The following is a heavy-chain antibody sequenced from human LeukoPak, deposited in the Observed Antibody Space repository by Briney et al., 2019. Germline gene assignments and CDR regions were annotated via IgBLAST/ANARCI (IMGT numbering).Heavy chain of an antibody. V-gene: IGHV3-21*01. D-gene: IGHD3-9*01. CDR1: GFTFSSYS. J-gene: IGHJ4*02. CDR3: ARGYRRDDILTGYYGDYFDY. Sequence: GGSLRLSCAASGFTFSSYSMNWVRQAPGKGLEWVSSISSSSSYIYYADSVKGRFTISRDNAKNSPYLQMNSLRAEDTAVYYCARGYRRDDILTGYYGDYFDYWGQGTLVTVSS. CDR2: ISSSSSYI.